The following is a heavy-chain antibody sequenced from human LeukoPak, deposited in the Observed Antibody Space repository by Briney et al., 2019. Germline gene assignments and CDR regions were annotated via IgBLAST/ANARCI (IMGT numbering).Heavy chain of an antibody. Sequence: PGGSPRLSCTASGFTFSNYAMGWVRQAPGKGLAWVSVSGSGGGPFYADSVKGRFTISRDNSKNTLYLQMNSLRAEDTAIYYCVKGGSGWYPGFEYWGQGALVTVSS. V-gene: IGHV3-23*01. CDR3: VKGGSGWYPGFEY. J-gene: IGHJ4*02. CDR1: GFTFSNYA. CDR2: SGSGGGP. D-gene: IGHD6-19*01.